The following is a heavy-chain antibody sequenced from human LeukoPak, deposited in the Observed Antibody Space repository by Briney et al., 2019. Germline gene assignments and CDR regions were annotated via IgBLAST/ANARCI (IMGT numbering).Heavy chain of an antibody. J-gene: IGHJ4*02. CDR2: IRYDGSNK. V-gene: IGHV3-30*02. CDR3: ACIAAAGKVDY. Sequence: XVXXAXXKGLEWVAFIRYDGSNKYYADSVKGRFTISRDNSKNTLYLQMNSLRAEDTAVYYCACIAAAGKVDYWGQGTLVTVSS. D-gene: IGHD6-13*01.